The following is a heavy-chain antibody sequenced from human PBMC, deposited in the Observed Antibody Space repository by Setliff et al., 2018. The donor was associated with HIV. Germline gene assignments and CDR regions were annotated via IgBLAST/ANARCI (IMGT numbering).Heavy chain of an antibody. CDR1: GGSMSGYY. V-gene: IGHV4-4*07. CDR2: IYTSGST. CDR3: ARTSKDIVEVSDANHYHHMDV. D-gene: IGHD2-2*01. J-gene: IGHJ6*03. Sequence: SETLSLTCSVSGGSMSGYYWSWIRQPAGKGLEWIGGIYTSGSTNYNPSLRSGVTMSVDTSKNQFSLKLSSVTAADTAIYYCARTSKDIVEVSDANHYHHMDVWGRGTTVTVSS.